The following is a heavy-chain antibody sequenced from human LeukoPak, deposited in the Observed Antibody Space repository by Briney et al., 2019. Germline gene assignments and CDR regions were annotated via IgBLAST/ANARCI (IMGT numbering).Heavy chain of an antibody. V-gene: IGHV3-23*01. D-gene: IGHD2-15*01. CDR1: GFTFSSYA. CDR2: IGDST. CDR3: AKGRGGSSYSTLDS. J-gene: IGHJ4*02. Sequence: GGSLRLSCAASGFTFSSYAMSWVRQAPGKGLEWVSVIGDSTFYQGSVKGRFTISRDSSKNTLYLEMNSLRVEDTAVHYCAKGRGGSSYSTLDSWGQGTLVTVSS.